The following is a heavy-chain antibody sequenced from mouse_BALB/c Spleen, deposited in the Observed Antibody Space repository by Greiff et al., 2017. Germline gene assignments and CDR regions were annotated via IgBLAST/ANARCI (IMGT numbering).Heavy chain of an antibody. Sequence: EVMLVESGAELVRPGALVKLSCKASGFNIKDYYMHWVKQRPEQGLEWIGWIDPENGNTIYDPKFQGKASITADTSSNTAYLQLSSLTSEDTAVYYCARKNYGLAYWGQGTLVTVSA. CDR2: IDPENGNT. CDR1: GFNIKDYY. CDR3: ARKNYGLAY. J-gene: IGHJ3*01. V-gene: IGHV14-1*02. D-gene: IGHD1-2*01.